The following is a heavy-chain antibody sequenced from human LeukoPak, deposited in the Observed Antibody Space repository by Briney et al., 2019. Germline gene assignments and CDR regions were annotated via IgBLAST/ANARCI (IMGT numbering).Heavy chain of an antibody. V-gene: IGHV3-23*01. CDR2: ISGSGGST. Sequence: GGSLRLSCAASGFTFSSYEMNWVRQAPGKGLEWVSAISGSGGSTYYADSVKGRFTISRDNSKNTLYLQMNSLRAEDTAVYYCAKGNTVIEGLFDYWGQGTLVTVSS. CDR1: GFTFSSYE. J-gene: IGHJ4*02. CDR3: AKGNTVIEGLFDY. D-gene: IGHD4-17*01.